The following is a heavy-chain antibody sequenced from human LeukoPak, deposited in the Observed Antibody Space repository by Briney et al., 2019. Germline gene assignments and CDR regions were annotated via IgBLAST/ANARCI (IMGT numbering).Heavy chain of an antibody. CDR2: IYYSGST. CDR3: ASRAFPTPGNYYYYGMDV. Sequence: SETLSLTCIVSGGSISSISSNNYHWGWIRQPPGKGLEWIGSIYYSGSTYYNPSLKSRVTISVDTSKNQFSLKLSSVTAADTAVYYCASRAFPTPGNYYYYGMDVWGQGTTVTVSS. J-gene: IGHJ6*02. D-gene: IGHD1-14*01. CDR1: GGSISSISSNNYH. V-gene: IGHV4-39*07.